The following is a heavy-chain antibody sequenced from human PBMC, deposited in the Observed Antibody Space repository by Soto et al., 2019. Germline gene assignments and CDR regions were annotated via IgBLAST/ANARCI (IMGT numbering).Heavy chain of an antibody. J-gene: IGHJ4*02. D-gene: IGHD3-16*01. CDR2: IYYSGST. CDR3: ARPHSVTRIYYFDY. V-gene: IGHV4-59*01. CDR1: GGSISSYY. Sequence: SETLSLTCTVSGGSISSYYWSWIRQPPGKGLEWIGYIYYSGSTNYNPSLKSRVTISVDTFKNQFSLNLSSVTAAETAVYYCARPHSVTRIYYFDYWGQGTLVTVSS.